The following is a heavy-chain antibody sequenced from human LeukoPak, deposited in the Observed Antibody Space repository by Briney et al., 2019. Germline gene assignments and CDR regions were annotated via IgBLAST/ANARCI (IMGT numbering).Heavy chain of an antibody. CDR3: AKALAAAGLPYFDY. Sequence: PGGSLRLSCAASGFTFRSYAMSWVRQAPGKGLEWVSAISGSGGSTYYADSVKGRFTISRDNSKNTLYLQMNSLRAEDTAVYYCAKALAAAGLPYFDYWGQGTLVTVSS. CDR1: GFTFRSYA. J-gene: IGHJ4*02. V-gene: IGHV3-23*01. CDR2: ISGSGGST. D-gene: IGHD6-13*01.